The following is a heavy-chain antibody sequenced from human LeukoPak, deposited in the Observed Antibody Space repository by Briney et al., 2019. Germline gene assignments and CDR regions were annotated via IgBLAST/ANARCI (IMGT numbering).Heavy chain of an antibody. D-gene: IGHD6-19*01. V-gene: IGHV3-30-3*01. CDR1: GFTFSSYA. J-gene: IGHJ4*02. Sequence: GGSLGLSCAASGFTFSSYAMHWVRQAPGKGLEWVAVISYDGSNKYYADSVKGRFTISRDNSKNTLYLQMNSLRAEDTAVYYCARDSIAVAGTGGYFDYWGQGTLVTVSS. CDR3: ARDSIAVAGTGGYFDY. CDR2: ISYDGSNK.